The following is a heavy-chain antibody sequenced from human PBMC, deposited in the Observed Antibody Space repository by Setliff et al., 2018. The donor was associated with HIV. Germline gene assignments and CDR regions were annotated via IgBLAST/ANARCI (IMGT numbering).Heavy chain of an antibody. CDR3: ARDVSWRVRTYIDY. D-gene: IGHD3-3*01. V-gene: IGHV3-21*01. CDR2: ISSSSRSK. Sequence: GSLRLSCAASGFTFRSYEMNWVRQAPGKGLEWVSSISSSSRSKYYADSVKGRFTISRDNAKNSLYLQMNSLTAEDTAVYYCARDVSWRVRTYIDYWGQGALVTVSS. J-gene: IGHJ4*02. CDR1: GFTFRSYE.